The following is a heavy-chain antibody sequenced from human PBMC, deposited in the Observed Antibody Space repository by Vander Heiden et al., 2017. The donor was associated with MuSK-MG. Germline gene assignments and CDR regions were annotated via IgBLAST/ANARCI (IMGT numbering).Heavy chain of an antibody. J-gene: IGHJ4*02. CDR1: AFSFTRVW. V-gene: IGHV3-74*01. CDR2: INSDGSSA. CDR3: AREGWGSGSAYFDY. Sequence: EVQLVESGGGLVQPGASLRLHCAASAFSFTRVWMHWVHQVTGKGLVWVSRINSDGSSASYADSVQGRLTISRDNAKNTLYLQMISLRAEDTAVYYCAREGWGSGSAYFDYWGQGTLVTVSS. D-gene: IGHD6-19*01.